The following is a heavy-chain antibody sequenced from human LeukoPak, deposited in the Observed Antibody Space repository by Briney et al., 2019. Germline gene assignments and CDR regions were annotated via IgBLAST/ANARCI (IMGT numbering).Heavy chain of an antibody. CDR2: IYTSGST. J-gene: IGHJ4*02. V-gene: IGHV4-39*07. CDR3: AKARSIAAAGTPYYFDY. Sequence: PSETLSLTCTVSGGSISSSSYYWGWIRQPPGKGLEWIGRIYTSGSTNYNPSLKSRVTISVDTSKNQFSLKLSSVTAADTALNYCAKARSIAAAGTPYYFDYWGQGTLVTVSS. CDR1: GGSISSSSYY. D-gene: IGHD6-13*01.